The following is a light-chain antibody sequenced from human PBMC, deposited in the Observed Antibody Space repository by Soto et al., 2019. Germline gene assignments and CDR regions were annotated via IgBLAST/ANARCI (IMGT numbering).Light chain of an antibody. V-gene: IGLV1-51*01. J-gene: IGLJ3*02. CDR2: DNN. CDR3: GTWDSSLSAGWV. Sequence: QSALTQPPSVSAAPGQTVTISCSGSSSNIGNNYVSWYQQLPGTATKVLIYDNNKRPSGIPDRFSGSKSGTSATLRITGILTGDEADYYCGTWDSSLSAGWVVGGGTQLTVL. CDR1: SSNIGNNY.